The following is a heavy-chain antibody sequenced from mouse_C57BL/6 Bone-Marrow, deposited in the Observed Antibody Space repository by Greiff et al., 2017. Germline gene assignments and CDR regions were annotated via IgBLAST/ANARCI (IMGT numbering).Heavy chain of an antibody. CDR1: GYTFTSYW. Sequence: QVQLQQPGAELVKPGASVKLSCKASGYTFTSYWMQWVKQRPGQGLEWIGEIDPSDSYPNYNQKFKGKATLTVDTSSSTAYMQLSSLTSEDSAVYYCARRSRYDYDVDYWGQGTTLTVSS. CDR2: IDPSDSYP. CDR3: ARRSRYDYDVDY. J-gene: IGHJ2*01. D-gene: IGHD2-4*01. V-gene: IGHV1-50*01.